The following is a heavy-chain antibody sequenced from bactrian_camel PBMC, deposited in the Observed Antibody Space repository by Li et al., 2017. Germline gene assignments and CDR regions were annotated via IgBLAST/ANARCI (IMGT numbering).Heavy chain of an antibody. Sequence: VQLVESGGASVQAGGSLSLSCATRGYTRRSGCLAWFRQVPGKERGGVASVDNIGIIRYADSVKGRFTISRDNSEKTAYLHMNNLKPEDTAMYYCAIDIDGLCFLLGGGRWPRFRDYGQGTQVTVS. CDR1: GYTRRSGC. CDR2: VDNIGII. V-gene: IGHV3S9*01. D-gene: IGHD5*01. J-gene: IGHJ4*01.